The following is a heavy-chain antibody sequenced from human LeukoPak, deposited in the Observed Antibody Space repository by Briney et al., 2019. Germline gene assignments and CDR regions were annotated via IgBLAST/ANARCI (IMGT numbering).Heavy chain of an antibody. Sequence: GGSLRLSCAASGFTFSNAWMSWVRQAPGKGLEWVGRIKSKTDGGTTDYAAPVKGRFTISRDDSKSTLYLQMNSLKTEDTAVYYCTTAQGNFWSGYYPLAYWGQGTLVTVSS. V-gene: IGHV3-15*01. D-gene: IGHD3-3*01. CDR2: IKSKTDGGTT. J-gene: IGHJ4*02. CDR3: TTAQGNFWSGYYPLAY. CDR1: GFTFSNAW.